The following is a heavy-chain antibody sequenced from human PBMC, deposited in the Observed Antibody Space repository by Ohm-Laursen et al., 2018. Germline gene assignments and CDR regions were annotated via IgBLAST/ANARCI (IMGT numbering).Heavy chain of an antibody. J-gene: IGHJ4*02. V-gene: IGHV1-8*01. D-gene: IGHD3-22*01. CDR2: MNPNSGNT. Sequence: ASVKVSCKASGYTFTNYDINWVRQATGQGLEWMGWMNPNSGNTGYAQKFQGRVTMTRNTSISTAYMELSSLRSDDTAVYYCAKGDSGYPDYWGQGTLVTVSS. CDR1: GYTFTNYD. CDR3: AKGDSGYPDY.